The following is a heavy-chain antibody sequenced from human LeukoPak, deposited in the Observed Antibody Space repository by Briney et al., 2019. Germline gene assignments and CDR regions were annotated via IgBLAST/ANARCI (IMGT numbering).Heavy chain of an antibody. CDR1: GYTFTSYD. V-gene: IGHV1-8*01. CDR3: ARGDFIAVAGTDYYYGMDV. D-gene: IGHD6-19*01. CDR2: MNPNSGNT. Sequence: ASVKFSCKASGYTFTSYDINWVRQATGQGLEWMGWMNPNSGNTGYAQKFQGRVTMTRNTSISTAYMELSSLRSEDTAVYYCARGDFIAVAGTDYYYGMDVWGQGTTVTVSS. J-gene: IGHJ6*02.